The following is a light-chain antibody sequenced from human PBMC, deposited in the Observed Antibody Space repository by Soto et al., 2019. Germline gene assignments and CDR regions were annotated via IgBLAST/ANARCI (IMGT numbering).Light chain of an antibody. CDR1: QSISSSF. CDR3: QQCGSSPET. Sequence: VLTQSPGTLSLSPGQRATLSCRASQSISSSFLAWYQQKPGQAPRLLIYGASSRATGIPDRFSGSGSGTDFTLTISRLEPEDFAVYYCQQCGSSPETFGQGTKVEMK. V-gene: IGKV3-20*01. CDR2: GAS. J-gene: IGKJ1*01.